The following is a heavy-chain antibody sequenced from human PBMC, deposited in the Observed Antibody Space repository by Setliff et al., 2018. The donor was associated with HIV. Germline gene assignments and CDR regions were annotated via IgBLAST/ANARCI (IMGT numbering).Heavy chain of an antibody. CDR1: GGSISSSNW. CDR2: IYHSGST. V-gene: IGHV4-4*02. CDR3: ARDLKQLAPYYYMDL. J-gene: IGHJ6*03. D-gene: IGHD6-13*01. Sequence: PSETLSLTCTVSGGSISSSNWWSWVRQPPGKGLEWIGEIYHSGSTNYNPSLKSRVTISVDKSKNQFSLKLSSVTAADTAVYYCARDLKQLAPYYYMDLWGGGTTVTSP.